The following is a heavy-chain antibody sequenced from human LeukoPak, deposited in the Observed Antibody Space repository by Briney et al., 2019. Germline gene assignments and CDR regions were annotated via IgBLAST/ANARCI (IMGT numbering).Heavy chain of an antibody. Sequence: HPGGSLRLSCAASGFTFSSYAMHWVRQAPGKGLEWVAVISYDGSNKYYADSVKGRFTISRDNAKNSLYLQMNSLRAEDTALYYCAKDNRGAAAGTAEKYYYYGMDVWGQGTTVTVSS. D-gene: IGHD6-13*01. CDR3: AKDNRGAAAGTAEKYYYYGMDV. CDR2: ISYDGSNK. J-gene: IGHJ6*02. CDR1: GFTFSSYA. V-gene: IGHV3-30-3*01.